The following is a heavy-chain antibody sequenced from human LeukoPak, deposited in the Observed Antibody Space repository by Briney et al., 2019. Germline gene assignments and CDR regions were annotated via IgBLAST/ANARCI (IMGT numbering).Heavy chain of an antibody. Sequence: GGSLRLSCAASGFTVSSNYMSWVRQAPGKGLEWVSSISRSSNYKYYADSVKGRFTISRDNAKNSLYLQMNSLRAEDTALYYCASSRYDSSGYYGIIGYWGQGTLVTVSS. D-gene: IGHD3-22*01. CDR2: ISRSSNYK. CDR1: GFTVSSNY. J-gene: IGHJ4*02. V-gene: IGHV3-21*01. CDR3: ASSRYDSSGYYGIIGY.